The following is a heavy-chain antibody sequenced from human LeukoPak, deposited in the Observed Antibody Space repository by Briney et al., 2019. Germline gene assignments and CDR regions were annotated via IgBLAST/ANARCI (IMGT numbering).Heavy chain of an antibody. D-gene: IGHD6-19*01. CDR3: AKSGRKYSSGWYDDY. CDR2: IWNDGSNK. V-gene: IGHV3-33*06. CDR1: GFTFSSYS. J-gene: IGHJ4*02. Sequence: PGGSLRLSCAASGFTFSSYSMHGVRHAPGKGLEGVADIWNDGSNKYYADSVKGRFTISRDNSKTTLYLQMNSLRAEDTAVYYCAKSGRKYSSGWYDDYWGQGTLVTVSS.